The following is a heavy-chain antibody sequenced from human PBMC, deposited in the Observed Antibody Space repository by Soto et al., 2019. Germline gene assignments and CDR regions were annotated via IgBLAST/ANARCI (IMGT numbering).Heavy chain of an antibody. CDR1: GGTFSSYT. V-gene: IGHV1-69*02. CDR2: IIPILGIA. Sequence: SVKVSCKASGGTFSSYTISCVRQAPGQGLEWMGRIIPILGIANYAQKFQGRVTITADKSTSTAYMELSSLRSEDTAVYYCARVQQLLHSWFAPGVQETLLTVSS. D-gene: IGHD6-13*01. J-gene: IGHJ5*02. CDR3: ARVQQLLHSWFAP.